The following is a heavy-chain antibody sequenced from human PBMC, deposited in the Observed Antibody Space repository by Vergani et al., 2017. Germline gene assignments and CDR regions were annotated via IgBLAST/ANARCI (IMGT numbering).Heavy chain of an antibody. CDR2: IIPVLGKT. CDR1: GATFRSNT. Sequence: QVQLVQSGAEVKKPGSSVKVSCKASGATFRSNTISWVRQVPGQGLEWMGRIIPVLGKTKYAQDFQGRLTITADTSTSTDYMELNSLRSQDTAVYYCARDPRAYGGDPEDYYMDVWGQGTTVTVSS. CDR3: ARDPRAYGGDPEDYYMDV. V-gene: IGHV1-69*08. D-gene: IGHD2-21*02. J-gene: IGHJ6*03.